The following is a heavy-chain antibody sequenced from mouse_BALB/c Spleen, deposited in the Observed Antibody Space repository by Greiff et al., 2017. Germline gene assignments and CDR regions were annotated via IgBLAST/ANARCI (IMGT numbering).Heavy chain of an antibody. D-gene: IGHD1-1*01. Sequence: VQLVESGPGLVQPSQSLSITCTVSGFSLTSYGVHWVRQSPGKGLEWLGVLWSGGSTDYNAAFISRLSVSKDNSKSQVFFKMNSLQANDTAIYYCARGRITTVLDDWGQGTTLTVSS. CDR2: LWSGGST. CDR3: ARGRITTVLDD. V-gene: IGHV2-2*02. CDR1: GFSLTSYG. J-gene: IGHJ2*01.